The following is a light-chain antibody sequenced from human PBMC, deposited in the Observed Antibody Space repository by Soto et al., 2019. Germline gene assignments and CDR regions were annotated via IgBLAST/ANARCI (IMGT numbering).Light chain of an antibody. J-gene: IGKJ1*01. CDR3: PQYGGSPRT. V-gene: IGKV3-20*01. CDR2: GAS. Sequence: EIVLTQSPDRLSLSPGERATISCWASHTVTINYLAWYQQKPGQAPRLLIYGASSRATDIPDRFSGSGSGTDFTLTISRLETEDFAVYYCPQYGGSPRTFGQGTKVEIQ. CDR1: HTVTINY.